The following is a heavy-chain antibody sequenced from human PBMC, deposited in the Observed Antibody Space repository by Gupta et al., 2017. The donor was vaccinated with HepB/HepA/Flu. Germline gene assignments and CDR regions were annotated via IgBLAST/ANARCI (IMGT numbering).Heavy chain of an antibody. V-gene: IGHV1-2*04. CDR3: ARGGGIALEFDY. CDR1: GYSFTGQH. Sequence: QVQLVQSGAEGKKPGASVKVSCKASGYSFTGQHIHWVRQAPGQGLEWMGWINPNSGGTNYAQKFQDWVTMSRDTSISTAYMELRSLKSDDTAIYYCARGGGIALEFDYWGQGTLVTVSS. J-gene: IGHJ4*02. D-gene: IGHD6-13*01. CDR2: INPNSGGT.